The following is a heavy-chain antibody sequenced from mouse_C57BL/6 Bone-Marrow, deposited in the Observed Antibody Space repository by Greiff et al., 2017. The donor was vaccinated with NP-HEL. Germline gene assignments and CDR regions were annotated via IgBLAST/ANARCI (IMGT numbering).Heavy chain of an antibody. CDR1: GYTFTNYW. Sequence: QVQLQQSGAELVRPGTSVKMSCKASGYTFTNYWIGWAKQRPGHGLEWIGDIYPGGGYTNYNEKFKGKATLTADQSSSTAYMQFSSLTSEDSAIYYCARWGDWGYYYAMDYWGQGTSVTVSS. V-gene: IGHV1-63*01. D-gene: IGHD4-1*01. CDR3: ARWGDWGYYYAMDY. CDR2: IYPGGGYT. J-gene: IGHJ4*01.